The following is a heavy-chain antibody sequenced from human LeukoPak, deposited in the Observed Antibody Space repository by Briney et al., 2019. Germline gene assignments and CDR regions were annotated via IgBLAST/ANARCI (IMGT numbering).Heavy chain of an antibody. CDR2: IIPIFGTA. CDR1: GGTFSSYA. CDR3: ARHNWNYGWFDP. D-gene: IGHD1-7*01. Sequence: SVKVSCKASGGTFSSYAISWVRQAPGQGLEWMGWIIPIFGTANYAQKFQGRVTITTDESTSTAYMELSSLRSEDTAVYYCARHNWNYGWFDPWGQGTLVTVSS. J-gene: IGHJ5*02. V-gene: IGHV1-69*05.